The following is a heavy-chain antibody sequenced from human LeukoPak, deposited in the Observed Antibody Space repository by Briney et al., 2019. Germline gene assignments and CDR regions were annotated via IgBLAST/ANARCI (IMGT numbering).Heavy chain of an antibody. V-gene: IGHV3-48*03. Sequence: PGGSLRLSCAASGFTSSSYEMNWVRQAPGKGLEWVSYISSSGSTIYYADSVKGRFTISRDNAKNSLYLQMNSLRAEDTAVYYCARGYYYGSGSYLWGQGTLVTVSS. J-gene: IGHJ4*02. CDR2: ISSSGSTI. D-gene: IGHD3-10*01. CDR1: GFTSSSYE. CDR3: ARGYYYGSGSYL.